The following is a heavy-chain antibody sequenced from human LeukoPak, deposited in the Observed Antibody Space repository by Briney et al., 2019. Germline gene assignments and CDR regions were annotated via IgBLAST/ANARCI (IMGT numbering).Heavy chain of an antibody. V-gene: IGHV1-46*01. D-gene: IGHD6-13*01. CDR3: ARDQQRIAAAGLFDY. J-gene: IGHJ4*02. CDR1: GYTFTSYY. Sequence: ASVKVSCKASGYTFTSYYMHWVRQAPGQGLEWMGIINPSGGSTSYAQKFQGRVTMTRDTSTSTVYMELSSLRSEDTAVYYCARDQQRIAAAGLFDYWGQGTLVTVS. CDR2: INPSGGST.